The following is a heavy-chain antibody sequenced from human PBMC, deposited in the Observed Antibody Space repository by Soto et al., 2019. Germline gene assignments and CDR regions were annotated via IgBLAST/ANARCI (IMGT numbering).Heavy chain of an antibody. J-gene: IGHJ6*03. D-gene: IGHD2-8*01. CDR2: INPNSGGT. CDR3: ARGGRVYGNYYYYMDV. Sequence: QVPLVQSGAEVKKPGASVKVSCKASGYTFTGYYMHWVRQAPGQGLEWMGWINPNSGGTNYAQKFQGWVTMTRDTSISTAYMELSRLRSDDTAVYYCARGGRVYGNYYYYMDVWGKGTTVTVSS. V-gene: IGHV1-2*04. CDR1: GYTFTGYY.